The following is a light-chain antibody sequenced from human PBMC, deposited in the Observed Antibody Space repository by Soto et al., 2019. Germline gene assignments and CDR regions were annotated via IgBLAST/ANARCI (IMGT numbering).Light chain of an antibody. CDR3: LQHNSYPLT. CDR1: QTISSW. Sequence: IQRAYTSSILSASIRDRVTITCRASQTISSWLAWYQQKPGKAPKLLIYKASTLKSGVPSRFSGSGSGTEFTLTISSLQPDDFATYYCLQHNSYPLTFGEGTKVDI. V-gene: IGKV1-5*03. CDR2: KAS. J-gene: IGKJ4*01.